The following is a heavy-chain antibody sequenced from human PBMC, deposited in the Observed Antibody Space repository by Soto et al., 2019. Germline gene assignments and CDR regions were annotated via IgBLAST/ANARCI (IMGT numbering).Heavy chain of an antibody. J-gene: IGHJ4*02. D-gene: IGHD6-13*01. CDR1: GFIFSDYS. CDR2: ISGSGGYI. V-gene: IGHV3-21*02. CDR3: ARDWAAALDY. Sequence: EVQLVESGGGLVKPGGSLRLSCAASGFIFSDYSMNWVRQAPGKGLEWVSSISGSGGYIYYGDSVKGRFTISRDNAKNSVVLQMNNLRAEDTAVYYCARDWAAALDYWGPGTLVTVSS.